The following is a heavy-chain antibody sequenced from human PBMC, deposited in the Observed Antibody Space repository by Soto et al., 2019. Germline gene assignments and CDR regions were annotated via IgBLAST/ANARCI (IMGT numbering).Heavy chain of an antibody. Sequence: QVQLVQSGAEVKKPVSSVKVSCKASGGTFSSYAISWVRQAPGQGLEWMGGIIPIFGTANYAQKFQGRVTITADESTSTAYMVLSSLRSEDTAVYYCARDSPVEMATIPDAFDIWGQGTIVTVSS. CDR1: GGTFSSYA. CDR2: IIPIFGTA. J-gene: IGHJ3*02. V-gene: IGHV1-69*01. CDR3: ARDSPVEMATIPDAFDI. D-gene: IGHD1-26*01.